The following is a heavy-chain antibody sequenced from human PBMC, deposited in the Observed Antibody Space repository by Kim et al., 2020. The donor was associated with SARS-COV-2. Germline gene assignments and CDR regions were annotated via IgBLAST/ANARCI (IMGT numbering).Heavy chain of an antibody. CDR2: IYHSGST. J-gene: IGHJ5*02. CDR3: ARKGIYDFWSGYHP. V-gene: IGHV4-4*02. Sequence: SETLSLTCTVSGGSISSNNWWSWVRQPPGKGLEWIGEIYHSGSTHYNPSLKSRVTISVDKSKNQFSLNLSSVTAADTAVYYCARKGIYDFWSGYHPWGQGTLVTVSS. CDR1: GGSISSNNW. D-gene: IGHD3-3*01.